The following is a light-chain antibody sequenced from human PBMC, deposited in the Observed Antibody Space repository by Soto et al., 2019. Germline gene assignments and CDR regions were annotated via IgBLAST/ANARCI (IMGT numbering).Light chain of an antibody. J-gene: IGKJ3*01. CDR3: QQYGSSPLFT. Sequence: EIVLTQSPGTLSLSPGERATLSCRASQSVSSSYLAWYQQKPGQAPRLLIYGASSRATGIPDRFSGSGSGTDFTLTISRLEPEDFAVYYCQQYGSSPLFTFGTGTRWISN. V-gene: IGKV3-20*01. CDR1: QSVSSSY. CDR2: GAS.